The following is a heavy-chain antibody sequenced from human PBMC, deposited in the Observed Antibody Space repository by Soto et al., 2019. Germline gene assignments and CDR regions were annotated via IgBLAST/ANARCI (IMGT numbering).Heavy chain of an antibody. CDR1: GYTFTSYY. Sequence: ASVKVSCKASGYTFTSYYLHWVRQAPGQGLEWMGIINPSNGNTNYAQKLQGRVTMTTDTSTSTAYMELRSLRSDDTAVYYCARDKTGYSSGWYLYWGQGTLVTVSS. CDR2: INPSNGNT. D-gene: IGHD6-19*01. CDR3: ARDKTGYSSGWYLY. J-gene: IGHJ4*02. V-gene: IGHV1-46*01.